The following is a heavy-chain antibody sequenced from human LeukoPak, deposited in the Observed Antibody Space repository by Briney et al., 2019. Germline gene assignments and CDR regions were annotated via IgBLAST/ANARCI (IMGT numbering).Heavy chain of an antibody. J-gene: IGHJ4*02. CDR2: IKQDGSEK. V-gene: IGHV3-7*01. CDR3: GASGSYWILFEY. Sequence: GGSLRLSCEASGFTFTSYWMSWVRQAPGQGLEWVANIKQDGSEKYYVDSVKGRFTMSRDNAKNSMYLQMNSLRSGDTAVYYCGASGSYWILFEYWGQGTLVTVSS. D-gene: IGHD1-26*01. CDR1: GFTFTSYW.